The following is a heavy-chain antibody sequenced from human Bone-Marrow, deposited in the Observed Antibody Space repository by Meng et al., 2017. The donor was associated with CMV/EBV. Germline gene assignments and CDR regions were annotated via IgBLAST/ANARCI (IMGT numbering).Heavy chain of an antibody. Sequence: LKISCAASGFTFSSYGMHWVRQAPGKGLEWVAVIWYDGSNKYYADSVKGRFTISRDNSKNTLYLQMNSLRAEDTAVYYCAKASGACAEYFQHWGQGNLVNVAS. CDR3: AKASGACAEYFQH. CDR1: GFTFSSYG. V-gene: IGHV3-33*06. CDR2: IWYDGSNK. D-gene: IGHD4/OR15-4a*01. J-gene: IGHJ1*01.